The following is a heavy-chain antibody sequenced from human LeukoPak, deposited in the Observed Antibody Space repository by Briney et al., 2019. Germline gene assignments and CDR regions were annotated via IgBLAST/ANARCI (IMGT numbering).Heavy chain of an antibody. CDR1: GGSISSSSYY. CDR2: IYYSGST. J-gene: IGHJ4*02. CDR3: ARQSYYYDSSGYYYDY. V-gene: IGHV4-39*01. Sequence: SETLSLTCTVSGGSISSSSYYWGWIRQPPGKGLEWIGRIYYSGSTYYNPSLKSRVTISVDTSKNQFSLKLSSVTAADTAVYYCARQSYYYDSSGYYYDYWGQGTLVTVSS. D-gene: IGHD3-22*01.